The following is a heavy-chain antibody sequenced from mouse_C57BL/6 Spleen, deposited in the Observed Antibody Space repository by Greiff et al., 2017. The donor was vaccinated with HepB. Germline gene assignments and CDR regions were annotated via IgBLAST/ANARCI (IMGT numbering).Heavy chain of an antibody. D-gene: IGHD2-5*01. CDR3: ARGGSNFYYFDY. CDR2: ISYDGSN. CDR1: GYSITSGYY. Sequence: EVHLVESGPGLVKPSQSLSLTCSVTGYSITSGYYWNWIRQFPGNKLEWMGYISYDGSNNYNPSLKNRISITRDTSKNQFFLKLNSVTTEDTATYYCARGGSNFYYFDYWGQGTTLTVSS. J-gene: IGHJ2*01. V-gene: IGHV3-6*01.